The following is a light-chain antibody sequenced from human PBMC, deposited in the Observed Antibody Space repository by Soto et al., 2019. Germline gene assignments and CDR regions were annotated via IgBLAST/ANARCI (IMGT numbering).Light chain of an antibody. CDR3: QQYSNWPLT. CDR2: DAS. V-gene: IGKV3-15*01. CDR1: QSIGTS. J-gene: IGKJ5*01. Sequence: EIVMTQSPATLSVSPGESATLSCRASQSIGTSLAWYQQKPGQTPRFLFYDASTRSGDIPARFSGSGSGTEFALTISSLQSEDFAVYYCQQYSNWPLTFGPGTRLEIK.